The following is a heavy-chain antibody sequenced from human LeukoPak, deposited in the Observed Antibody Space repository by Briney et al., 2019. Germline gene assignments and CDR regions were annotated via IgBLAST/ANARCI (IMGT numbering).Heavy chain of an antibody. V-gene: IGHV4-59*05. D-gene: IGHD3-22*01. Sequence: SETLSLTCTVSGGSISSYYWSWIRQPPGKGLEWIGSIYYSGSTYYNPSLKSRVTISVDTSKNQFSLKLSSVTAADTAVYYCARFRGESVYDTDYWGQGTLVTVSS. CDR2: IYYSGST. CDR1: GGSISSYY. J-gene: IGHJ4*02. CDR3: ARFRGESVYDTDY.